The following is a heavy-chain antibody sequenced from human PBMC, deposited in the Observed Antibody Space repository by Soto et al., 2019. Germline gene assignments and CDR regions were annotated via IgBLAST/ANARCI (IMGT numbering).Heavy chain of an antibody. Sequence: SETLSLTCTVSGSYISSSSYYCGWISQPTGKGLEWIGSIYYSGSTYYNPSLKSRVTISVDTSKNQFSLKLSSVTAADTAVYYCASRYYDFWSGDQYYYYGMDVWGQGTTVT. D-gene: IGHD3-3*01. V-gene: IGHV4-39*01. CDR1: GSYISSSSYY. CDR2: IYYSGST. J-gene: IGHJ6*02. CDR3: ASRYYDFWSGDQYYYYGMDV.